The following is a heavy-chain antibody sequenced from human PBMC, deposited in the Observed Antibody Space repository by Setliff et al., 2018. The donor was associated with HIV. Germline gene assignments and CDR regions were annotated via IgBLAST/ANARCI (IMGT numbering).Heavy chain of an antibody. J-gene: IGHJ4*02. CDR3: AGGPGTTSIDY. Sequence: SETLSLTCTVFGASISSGGYYWTWIRQPPGKGLEWIGEINHSGSTNYNPSLKSRVTISLDASRNQFSLELISVTAADTAVYYCAGGPGTTSIDYWAQGTLVTVSS. CDR1: GASISSGGYY. V-gene: IGHV4-34*01. CDR2: INHSGST. D-gene: IGHD1-26*01.